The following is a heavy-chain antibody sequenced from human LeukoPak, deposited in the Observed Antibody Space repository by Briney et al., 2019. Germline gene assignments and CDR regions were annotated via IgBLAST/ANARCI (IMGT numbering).Heavy chain of an antibody. CDR2: ISGSGGST. D-gene: IGHD1-26*01. CDR3: ARGGSYHDAFDI. CDR1: GFTFSSYA. Sequence: GGSLRLSCAASGFTFSSYAMSWVRQAPGKGLEWVSAISGSGGSTYYADSVKGRFTISRDNSKNTPYLQMNSLRAEDTAVYYCARGGSYHDAFDIWGQGTMVTVSS. J-gene: IGHJ3*02. V-gene: IGHV3-23*01.